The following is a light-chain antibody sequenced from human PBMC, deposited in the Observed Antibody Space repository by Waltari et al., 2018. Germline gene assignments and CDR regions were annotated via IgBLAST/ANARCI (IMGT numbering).Light chain of an antibody. V-gene: IGKV2-28*01. CDR3: MEALQSVT. CDR2: LAS. Sequence: DIVMTQSPLSLPVTPGEPASISCRSSQSLLHSNGYNYLDWYLQKPGQSPPILIYLASNRASGVPDRFSGSGSGTDFTLKISRVEAEDAGVYYCMEALQSVTFGQGTRLEIK. J-gene: IGKJ5*01. CDR1: QSLLHSNGYNY.